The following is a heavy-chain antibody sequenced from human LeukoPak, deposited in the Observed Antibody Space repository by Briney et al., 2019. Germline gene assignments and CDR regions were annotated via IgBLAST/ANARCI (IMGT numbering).Heavy chain of an antibody. V-gene: IGHV4-61*02. CDR3: ARDLDYYDSSGYYSYYYMDV. J-gene: IGHJ6*03. CDR1: AGSISSSSYY. D-gene: IGHD3-22*01. Sequence: PSETLSLTCTVSAGSISSSSYYWSWIRQPAGKGLEWIGRIYTSGSTNYNPSLKSRVTISVDTSKNQFSLKLSSVTAADTAVYYCARDLDYYDSSGYYSYYYMDVWGKGTTVTISS. CDR2: IYTSGST.